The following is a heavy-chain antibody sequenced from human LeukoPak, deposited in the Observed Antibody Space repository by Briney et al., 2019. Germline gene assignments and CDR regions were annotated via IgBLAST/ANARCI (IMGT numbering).Heavy chain of an antibody. J-gene: IGHJ5*02. CDR1: GYTFTSYD. CDR2: MNPNSGNT. CDR3: ARVGYCSTTNSRSWFDP. D-gene: IGHD2-2*01. V-gene: IGHV1-8*01. Sequence: GASVKVSCKASGYTFTSYDINWVRQATGQGLEWMGWMNPNSGNTGYAQKFQGRVTMTRNTSISTAYMELSSLRSEDTAVYYCARVGYCSTTNSRSWFDPWGQGTLVTVSS.